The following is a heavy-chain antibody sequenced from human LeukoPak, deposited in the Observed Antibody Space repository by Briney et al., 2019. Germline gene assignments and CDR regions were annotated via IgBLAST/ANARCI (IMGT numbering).Heavy chain of an antibody. J-gene: IGHJ4*02. CDR2: IYYSGST. CDR1: GGSISSSSYY. CDR3: ARRGYDRLY. D-gene: IGHD5-12*01. V-gene: IGHV4-39*01. Sequence: SETLSLTCTVSGGSISSSSYYWGWIRQPPGKGLEWIGSIYYSGSTYYNPSLKSRVTISVDTSKNQFSLKLSSVTAADTAVYYCARRGYDRLYWGQGTLVTVSS.